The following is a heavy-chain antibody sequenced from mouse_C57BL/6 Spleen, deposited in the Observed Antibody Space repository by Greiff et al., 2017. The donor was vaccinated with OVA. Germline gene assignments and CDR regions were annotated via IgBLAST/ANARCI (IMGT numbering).Heavy chain of an antibody. V-gene: IGHV5-17*01. CDR1: GFTFSDYG. Sequence: EVKLVESGGGLVKPGGSLKLSCAASGFTFSDYGMHWVSQAPEKGLEWVAYLSSGSSPIYYADTVKGRFTISRDNAKNTLFLQMTSLMSEDTAMYYCARDPHLYAMDYWGQGTSVTVSS. J-gene: IGHJ4*01. CDR2: LSSGSSPI. CDR3: ARDPHLYAMDY.